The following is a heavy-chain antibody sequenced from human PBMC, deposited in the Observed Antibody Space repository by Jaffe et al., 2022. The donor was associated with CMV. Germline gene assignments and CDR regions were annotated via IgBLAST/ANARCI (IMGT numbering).Heavy chain of an antibody. CDR2: IKSKTDGGTT. V-gene: IGHV3-15*01. Sequence: EVQLVESGGGLVKPGGSLRLSCAASGFTFSNAWMSWVRQAPGKGLEWVGRIKSKTDGGTTDYAAPVKGRFTISRDDSKNTLYLQMNSLKTEDTAVYYCTTDIVLMDYMDVWGKGTTVTVSS. J-gene: IGHJ6*03. CDR1: GFTFSNAW. CDR3: TTDIVLMDYMDV. D-gene: IGHD2-8*01.